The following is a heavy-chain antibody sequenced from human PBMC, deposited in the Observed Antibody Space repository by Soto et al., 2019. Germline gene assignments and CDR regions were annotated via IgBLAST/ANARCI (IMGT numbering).Heavy chain of an antibody. Sequence: QVQLVQSGAEVQKPGSSVKVSCKASGGTFSSYAFSWVRQAPGRGLEWMGRVIPVLGVADYAQKFQGRATITADKSTSTVYMELSGLRSEDTALYYCARDGLGTTRRYFDPWGQGTRVTVSS. CDR2: VIPVLGVA. D-gene: IGHD1-1*01. J-gene: IGHJ4*02. V-gene: IGHV1-69*04. CDR3: ARDGLGTTRRYFDP. CDR1: GGTFSSYA.